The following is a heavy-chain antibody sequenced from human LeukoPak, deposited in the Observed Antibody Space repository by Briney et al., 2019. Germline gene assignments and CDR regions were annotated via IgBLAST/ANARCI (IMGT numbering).Heavy chain of an antibody. V-gene: IGHV1-69*05. CDR1: GGTFSSYA. J-gene: IGHJ6*03. Sequence: SVKVSCKASGGTFSSYAISWVRQAPGRGLEWMGGIIPIFGTANYAQKFQGRVTITTDESTSTAYMELSSLRSEDTAVYYCARGVNSGYDAYYYYMDVWGKGTTVTVSS. D-gene: IGHD5-12*01. CDR2: IIPIFGTA. CDR3: ARGVNSGYDAYYYYMDV.